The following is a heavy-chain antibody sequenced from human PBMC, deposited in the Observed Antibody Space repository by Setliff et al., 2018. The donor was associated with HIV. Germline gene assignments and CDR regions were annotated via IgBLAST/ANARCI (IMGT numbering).Heavy chain of an antibody. V-gene: IGHV3-9*01. J-gene: IGHJ4*02. CDR2: ISWNSFSL. D-gene: IGHD1-26*01. CDR1: GFTFDDYP. Sequence: GGSLRLSCAASGFTFDDYPMHWVRQAPGKGLEWVSGISWNSFSLGYADSVKGRFTISRDNAKNSLYLQMNSLRAEDTALYYCAKESGSYYFDSWGQGTPVTVSS. CDR3: AKESGSYYFDS.